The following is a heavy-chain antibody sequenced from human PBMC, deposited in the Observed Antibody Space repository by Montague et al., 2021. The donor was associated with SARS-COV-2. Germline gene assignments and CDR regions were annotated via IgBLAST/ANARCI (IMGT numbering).Heavy chain of an antibody. J-gene: IGHJ3*02. CDR1: GGSISSGSYY. D-gene: IGHD3-22*01. CDR3: ARVPPYYYDSSGYYSGAFDI. Sequence: TLSLTCTVSGGSISSGSYYWSWIRQPAGKGLEWIGRIYTSGSTNYNPSLKSRVTISVDTSKNQFSLKLSSVTAADTAVYYCARVPPYYYDSSGYYSGAFDIWGLGTMVTVSS. V-gene: IGHV4-61*02. CDR2: IYTSGST.